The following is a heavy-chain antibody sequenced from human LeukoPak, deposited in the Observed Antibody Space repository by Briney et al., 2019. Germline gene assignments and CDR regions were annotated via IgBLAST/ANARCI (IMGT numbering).Heavy chain of an antibody. CDR1: LYTFTGDY. J-gene: IGHJ4*02. Sequence: ASVKVSCKASLYTFTGDYMHWVREAPGQGLEWMGWINPNSGGTNYAQKFQGRVTMTRDTSISTAYMELSRLRSDDTAVYYCARSGGLTAVHDYWGQGTLVTVSS. V-gene: IGHV1-2*02. D-gene: IGHD2-21*02. CDR2: INPNSGGT. CDR3: ARSGGLTAVHDY.